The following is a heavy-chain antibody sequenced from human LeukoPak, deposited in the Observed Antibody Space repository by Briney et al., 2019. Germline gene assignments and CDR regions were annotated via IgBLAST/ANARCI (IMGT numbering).Heavy chain of an antibody. CDR2: IIPIFGTA. J-gene: IGHJ5*02. V-gene: IGHV1-69*13. D-gene: IGHD3-9*01. CDR3: ARARYYDILTGYSGNWFDP. Sequence: SVKVSCKASGCTFTSHGISWVRQAPGQGLEWMGGIIPIFGTANYAQKFQGRVTITADESTSTAYMELSSLRSEDTAVYYCARARYYDILTGYSGNWFDPWGQGTLVTVSS. CDR1: GCTFTSHG.